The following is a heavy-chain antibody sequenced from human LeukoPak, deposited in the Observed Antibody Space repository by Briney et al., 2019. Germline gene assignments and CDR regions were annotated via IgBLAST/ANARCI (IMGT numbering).Heavy chain of an antibody. CDR2: MNSDGTVT. Sequence: PGGSLRLSCAASGFTLSGYWMHCVRQAPGEGLVWVSRMNSDGTVTTYADSVRGRFTISRVNARNALYLQMSSLRAEDTAVYYCARYVVASACFDSWGQGAPVTASS. CDR3: ARYVVASACFDS. V-gene: IGHV3-74*01. CDR1: GFTLSGYW. J-gene: IGHJ4*02. D-gene: IGHD2-21*01.